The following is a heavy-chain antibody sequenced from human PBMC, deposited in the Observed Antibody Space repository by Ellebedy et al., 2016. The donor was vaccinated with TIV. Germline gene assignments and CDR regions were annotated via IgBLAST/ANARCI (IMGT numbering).Heavy chain of an antibody. CDR1: GGTFSSFA. J-gene: IGHJ4*02. CDR3: ARYRGSDWGFDC. V-gene: IGHV1-69*13. D-gene: IGHD7-27*01. CDR2: IIPIFGTT. Sequence: SVKVSXXASGGTFSSFAIAWVRQAPGQGLEWMGGIIPIFGTTNYAQKFRDRVTITADESTITAYMELSSLRSEDTAVYYCARYRGSDWGFDCWGQGSLVTVST.